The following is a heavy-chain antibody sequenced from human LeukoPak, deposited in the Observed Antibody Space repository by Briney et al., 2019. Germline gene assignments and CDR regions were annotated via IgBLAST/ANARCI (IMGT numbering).Heavy chain of an antibody. J-gene: IGHJ4*02. CDR3: AREPGVAAAGKSYFNY. V-gene: IGHV3-30*03. D-gene: IGHD6-13*01. CDR1: GFTFGSYG. Sequence: PGRSRRLSCAASGFTFGSYGMHWVGQAPGKGLGGGEVISYDGSNKYYTDSVKGRFTISRDSSKNTLYLQMNSLRAEDTAVYYCAREPGVAAAGKSYFNYWGQGTLVTVSS. CDR2: ISYDGSNK.